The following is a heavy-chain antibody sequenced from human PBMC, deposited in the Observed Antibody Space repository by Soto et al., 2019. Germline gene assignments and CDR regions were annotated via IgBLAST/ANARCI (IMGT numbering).Heavy chain of an antibody. CDR3: ARAEGYCSGGSCYYYGMDV. D-gene: IGHD2-15*01. CDR1: GGTFSSYA. V-gene: IGHV1-69*13. CDR2: IIPIFGTA. J-gene: IGHJ6*02. Sequence: ASVKVSCKASGGTFSSYAISWVRQAPGQGLEWMGGIIPIFGTANYAQKFQGRVTITADESTSTAYMELSSLRSEDTAVYYCARAEGYCSGGSCYYYGMDVWGQGTTVTVS.